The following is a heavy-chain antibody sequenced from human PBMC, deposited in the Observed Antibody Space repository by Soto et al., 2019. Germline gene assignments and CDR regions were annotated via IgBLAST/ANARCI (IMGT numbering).Heavy chain of an antibody. CDR3: ARGGQARIPAAGTPY. V-gene: IGHV1-8*01. Sequence: QVQLVQSGAEVKKPGASVKVSCKASGYTFTSHDINWVRQATGQGLEWMGWMNPNSDNPGYAQKFQGRVTMTRNTSISTAYMELSSLRSEDTAVYYCARGGQARIPAAGTPYWGQGTLVTVSS. D-gene: IGHD6-13*01. CDR2: MNPNSDNP. CDR1: GYTFTSHD. J-gene: IGHJ4*02.